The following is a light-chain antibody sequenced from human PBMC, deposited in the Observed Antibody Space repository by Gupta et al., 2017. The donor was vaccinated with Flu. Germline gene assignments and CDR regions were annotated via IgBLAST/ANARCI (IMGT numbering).Light chain of an antibody. CDR2: DDS. CDR3: QVWDSSSDHRV. CDR1: NIGTKS. V-gene: IGLV3-21*02. J-gene: IGLJ3*02. Sequence: GETARITCGGNNIGTKSVHWYQQKPGQAPVLVVFDDSDRPSGIPERISGSNSGNTATLTISRVEAGDEADYYCQVWDSSSDHRVSGGGTKLTVL.